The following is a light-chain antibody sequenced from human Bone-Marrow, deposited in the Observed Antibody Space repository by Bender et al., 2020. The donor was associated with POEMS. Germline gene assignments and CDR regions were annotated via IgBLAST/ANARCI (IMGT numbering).Light chain of an antibody. V-gene: IGLV2-8*01. CDR1: SSDVGDYTA. CDR2: EVS. Sequence: QSALTQPPSASGSPGQSVTISCTGTSSDVGDYTAVSWYQQHPGKAPKLMIYEVSKRPSGVPDRFSGSKSGNTASLTVSGLQAEDEADYYCCSYAGSYPYVFGTGTKVTVL. CDR3: CSYAGSYPYV. J-gene: IGLJ1*01.